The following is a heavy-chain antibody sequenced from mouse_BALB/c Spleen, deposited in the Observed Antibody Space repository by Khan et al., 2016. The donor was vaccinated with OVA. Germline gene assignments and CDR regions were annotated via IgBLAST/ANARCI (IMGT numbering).Heavy chain of an antibody. CDR1: GYSITSGYA. CDR2: ISYSGVT. V-gene: IGHV3-2*02. D-gene: IGHD1-1*01. CDR3: ARGNYYGYYFDY. J-gene: IGHJ2*01. Sequence: VQLKESGPGLVKPSQSLPLTCTVTGYSITSGYAWNWIRQFPGNKLEWMGYISYSGVTSYTPSLKSRISITRDTSKNQFFLQLNSVTTEDTATYYCARGNYYGYYFDYWGQGTTLTVSS.